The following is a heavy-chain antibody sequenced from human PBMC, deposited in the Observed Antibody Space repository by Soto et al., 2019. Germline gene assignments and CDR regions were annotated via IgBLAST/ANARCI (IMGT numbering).Heavy chain of an antibody. Sequence: GASVKVSCKASGGTFSSYAISWVRQAPGQGLEWMGGIIPIFGTANYAQKFQGRVTITADESTSTAYMELSSLRSEDTAVYYCARWWGSVDTAMATEGYDYWGQGTLVTGSS. CDR1: GGTFSSYA. J-gene: IGHJ4*02. D-gene: IGHD5-18*01. CDR3: ARWWGSVDTAMATEGYDY. CDR2: IIPIFGTA. V-gene: IGHV1-69*13.